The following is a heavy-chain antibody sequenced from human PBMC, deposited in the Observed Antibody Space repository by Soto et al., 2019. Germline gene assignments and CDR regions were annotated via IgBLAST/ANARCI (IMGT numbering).Heavy chain of an antibody. J-gene: IGHJ4*02. D-gene: IGHD6-19*01. V-gene: IGHV3-23*01. CDR3: AKAVAIAVAGTNRIFDY. Sequence: GGSLRLSCAASGFTFSSNAMSWVRQAPGKGLEWVSAISSGDSTYYADSVRGRFTISRDNSKNTLYLQMNSLRAEDTAIYYCAKAVAIAVAGTNRIFDYWGQGALVTVSS. CDR2: ISSGDST. CDR1: GFTFSSNA.